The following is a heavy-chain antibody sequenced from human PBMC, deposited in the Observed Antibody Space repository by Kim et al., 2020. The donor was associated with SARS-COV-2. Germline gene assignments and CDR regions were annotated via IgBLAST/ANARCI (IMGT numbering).Heavy chain of an antibody. Sequence: SETLSLTCAVYGGSFSGYYWSWIRQPPGKGLEWIGEINHSGSTNYNPSLKSRVTISVDTSKNQFSLKLSPVTAADTAVYYCARGIYCSSTSCYFNHYYYYYMDVWGKGTTVTVSS. V-gene: IGHV4-34*01. CDR3: ARGIYCSSTSCYFNHYYYYYMDV. CDR1: GGSFSGYY. J-gene: IGHJ6*03. CDR2: INHSGST. D-gene: IGHD2-2*01.